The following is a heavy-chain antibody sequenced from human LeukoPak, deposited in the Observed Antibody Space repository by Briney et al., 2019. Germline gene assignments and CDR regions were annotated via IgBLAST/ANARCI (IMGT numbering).Heavy chain of an antibody. CDR1: GFTFSSYA. D-gene: IGHD1-26*01. CDR3: ARDATVGATRSGFDY. CDR2: ISYGGSNK. V-gene: IGHV3-30-3*01. J-gene: IGHJ4*02. Sequence: GGSLRLSCAASGFTFSSYAMHWVRQAPGKGLEWVAVISYGGSNKYYADSVKGRFTISRGNSKNTLYLQMNSLRAEDTAVYYCARDATVGATRSGFDYWGQGTLVTVSS.